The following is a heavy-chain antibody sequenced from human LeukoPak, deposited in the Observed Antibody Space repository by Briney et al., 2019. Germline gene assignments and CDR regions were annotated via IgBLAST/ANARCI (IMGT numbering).Heavy chain of an antibody. CDR1: GNYW. CDR2: IWYDGSNK. J-gene: IGHJ4*02. V-gene: IGHV3-33*08. CDR3: ARGLYYYDSSGYQTFDY. Sequence: GGSLRLSCVASGNYWMHWVRQAPGKGLEWVAVIWYDGSNKYYADSVKGRFTISRDNSKNTLYLQMNSLRAEDTAVYYCARGLYYYDSSGYQTFDYWGQGTLVTVSS. D-gene: IGHD3-22*01.